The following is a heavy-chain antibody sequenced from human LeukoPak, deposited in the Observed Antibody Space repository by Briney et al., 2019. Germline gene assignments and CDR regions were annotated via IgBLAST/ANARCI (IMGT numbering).Heavy chain of an antibody. D-gene: IGHD3-10*01. CDR1: GYTFTGYY. CDR2: INPNSGGT. V-gene: IGHV1-2*04. CDR3: ARNGPEPVRGVIGYYYYGMDV. J-gene: IGHJ6*04. Sequence: ASVKVSCKASGYTFTGYYMHWVRQAPGQGLEWMGWINPNSGGTNYAQKFQGWVTMTRGTSISTAYMELSRLRSDDTAVYYCARNGPEPVRGVIGYYYYGMDVWGKGTTVTVSS.